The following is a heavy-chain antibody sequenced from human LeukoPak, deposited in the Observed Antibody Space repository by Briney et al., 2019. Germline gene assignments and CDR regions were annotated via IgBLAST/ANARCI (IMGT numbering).Heavy chain of an antibody. CDR2: ISWNSGSI. Sequence: GGSLRLSCAASGFTFDDYAMHWVRQAPGKGLEWVSGISWNSGSIGYADSVKGRFTISRDNAKNSLYLQMNSLRAEDMALYYCAKDMYGSDSALFDYWGQGTLVTVSS. V-gene: IGHV3-9*03. CDR3: AKDMYGSDSALFDY. J-gene: IGHJ4*02. D-gene: IGHD1-26*01. CDR1: GFTFDDYA.